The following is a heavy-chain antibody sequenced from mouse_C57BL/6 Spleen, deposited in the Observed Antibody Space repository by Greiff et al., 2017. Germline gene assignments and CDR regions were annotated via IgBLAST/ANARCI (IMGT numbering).Heavy chain of an antibody. CDR2: IDPSDSYT. Sequence: VQLQQPGAELVMPGASVKLSCKASGYTFTSYWMHWVKQRPGQGLEWIGEIDPSDSYTNYNQKFKGKSTLTVDKSSSTAYMQLSSLTSEDSAVYYSARGGDYDGPYFDYWGQGTTLTVSS. V-gene: IGHV1-69*01. CDR1: GYTFTSYW. J-gene: IGHJ2*01. CDR3: ARGGDYDGPYFDY. D-gene: IGHD2-4*01.